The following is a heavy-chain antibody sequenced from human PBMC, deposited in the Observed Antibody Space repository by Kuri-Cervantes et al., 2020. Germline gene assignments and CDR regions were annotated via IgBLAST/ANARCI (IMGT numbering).Heavy chain of an antibody. D-gene: IGHD3-3*01. J-gene: IGHJ4*02. CDR3: ARDAFLFGVSY. Sequence: ASVKVSCKASGYTFTSYGISWVRQAPGQGLEWMGWISAYNGNTNYAQKLQGRVTMTTDTSTSTAYMELSSLRSEDTAVYYCARDAFLFGVSYWGQGTLVTVSS. CDR2: ISAYNGNT. V-gene: IGHV1-18*01. CDR1: GYTFTSYG.